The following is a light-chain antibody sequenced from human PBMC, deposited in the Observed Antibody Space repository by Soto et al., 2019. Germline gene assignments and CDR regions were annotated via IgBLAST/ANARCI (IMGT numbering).Light chain of an antibody. CDR1: SSDVGGYNY. CDR2: DVS. V-gene: IGLV2-14*01. CDR3: SSYTSSVYV. J-gene: IGLJ1*01. Sequence: QSALNQPASVSGSPGQSITISCTGTSSDVGGYNYVSWYQQHPGKAPKLMIYDVSNRPSGVSNRFSGSKSGNTASLTISGLQAEDEADYYCSSYTSSVYVFGTGTKLTVL.